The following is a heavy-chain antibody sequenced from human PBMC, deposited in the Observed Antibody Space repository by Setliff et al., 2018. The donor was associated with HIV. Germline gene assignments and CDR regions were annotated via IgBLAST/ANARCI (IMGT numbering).Heavy chain of an antibody. J-gene: IGHJ4*02. CDR2: IDSDGSDT. Sequence: GGSLRLSCAASGFTLSDYWMHWVRQAPGKGLEWVSRIDSDGSDTNYADSVRGRFTISRDNAKNTVYLQLTSLRAEDTAVYYCARGPQYNFWGGYLGLWGQGTLVTVSS. CDR1: GFTLSDYW. CDR3: ARGPQYNFWGGYLGL. D-gene: IGHD3-3*01. V-gene: IGHV3-74*01.